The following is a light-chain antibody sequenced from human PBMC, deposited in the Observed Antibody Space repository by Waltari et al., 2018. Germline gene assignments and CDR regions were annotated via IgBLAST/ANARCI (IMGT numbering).Light chain of an antibody. CDR1: VLAKHY. V-gene: IGLV3-27*01. Sequence: SYELTQPSSVSVSPGQTARITCSGDVLAKHYARWFQQKPGQAPILVIYKDSERPSGIPERFSGSSSGTTVTLTISGAQVEDEADYYCFSAADNNGVFGTGTKVTVL. J-gene: IGLJ1*01. CDR2: KDS. CDR3: FSAADNNGV.